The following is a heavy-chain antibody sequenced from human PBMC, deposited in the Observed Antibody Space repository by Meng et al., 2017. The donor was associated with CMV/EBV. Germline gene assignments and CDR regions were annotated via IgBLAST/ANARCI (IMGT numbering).Heavy chain of an antibody. J-gene: IGHJ4*02. Sequence: GGSLRLSCAASGFTFSSYAMHWVRQAPGKGLEWVAVISYDGSNKYYADSVKGRFTISRDNSKNTLYLQMNGLRAEDTAVYYCARGINNFDYWGQGTLVTVSS. V-gene: IGHV3-30-3*01. CDR1: GFTFSSYA. D-gene: IGHD3-16*01. CDR3: ARGINNFDY. CDR2: ISYDGSNK.